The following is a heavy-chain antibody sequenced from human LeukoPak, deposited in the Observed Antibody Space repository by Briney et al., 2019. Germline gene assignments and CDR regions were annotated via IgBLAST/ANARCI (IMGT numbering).Heavy chain of an antibody. J-gene: IGHJ5*02. CDR2: IYPGDSDT. CDR1: GYSFTSYW. CDR3: ARMDSSGWYPNWFDP. D-gene: IGHD6-19*01. V-gene: IGHV5-51*01. Sequence: GESLKISCKGSGYSFTSYWIGWVRQMPGKGLGWMGIIYPGDSDTRYSPSFLGQVTISADKSISTAYLQWSSLKASDTAMYYCARMDSSGWYPNWFDPWGQGTLVTVSS.